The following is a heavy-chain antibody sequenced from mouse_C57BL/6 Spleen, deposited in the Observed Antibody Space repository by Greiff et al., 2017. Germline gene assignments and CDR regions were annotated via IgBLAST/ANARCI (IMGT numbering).Heavy chain of an antibody. J-gene: IGHJ2*01. CDR2: IDPETGGT. CDR3: TRPPHLLLRYYFDY. Sequence: QVQLQQSGAELVRPGASVTLSCKASGYTFTDYEMHWVKQTPVHGLEWIGAIDPETGGTAYNQKFKGKAILTADKSSSTAYMELRSLTSEDSAVYSCTRPPHLLLRYYFDYWGQGTALTVSS. V-gene: IGHV1-15*01. CDR1: GYTFTDYE. D-gene: IGHD1-1*01.